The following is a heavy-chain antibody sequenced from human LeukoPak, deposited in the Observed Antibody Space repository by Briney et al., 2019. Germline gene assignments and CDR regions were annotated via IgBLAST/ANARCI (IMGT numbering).Heavy chain of an antibody. CDR1: GTSITRTY. Sequence: SETLSLTCTVSGTSITRTYWSWIRQPPGRGLESVGYVYDTGDTNYNPSLKSRVTMSLDTSKNQFSLTLISVTAADTAIYYCARRATSGNYQMLHFDSWGQGILVTVSS. V-gene: IGHV4-59*08. CDR2: VYDTGDT. CDR3: ARRATSGNYQMLHFDS. D-gene: IGHD1-7*01. J-gene: IGHJ4*02.